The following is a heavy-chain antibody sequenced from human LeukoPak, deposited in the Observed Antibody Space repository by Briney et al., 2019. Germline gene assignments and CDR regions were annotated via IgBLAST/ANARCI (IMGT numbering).Heavy chain of an antibody. D-gene: IGHD3-10*01. J-gene: IGHJ4*02. CDR1: GGSFSGYY. V-gene: IGHV4-34*01. CDR2: INHSGST. Sequence: PSETLSLTCAVYGGSFSGYYWSWIRQPPGKGLEWIGEINHSGSTNYNPSLKSRVTISVDTSKNQFSLKLSSVTAADTAVYYCARARVGSYMVRGVVYFDYWGQGTLVTVSS. CDR3: ARARVGSYMVRGVVYFDY.